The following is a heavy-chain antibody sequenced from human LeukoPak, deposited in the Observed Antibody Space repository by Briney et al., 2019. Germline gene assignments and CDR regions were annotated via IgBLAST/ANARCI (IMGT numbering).Heavy chain of an antibody. CDR2: INHSGST. Sequence: SETLSLTCAVYGGSFSGYYWCWVCHRPGKGLGWGGEINHSGSTNYHPSLKSRVTISVDTSKNQFSLKLSSVTAADTAVYYCARGNHHPIAAHPRIYYYYYMDVWGKGTTVTVSS. D-gene: IGHD6-6*01. CDR3: ARGNHHPIAAHPRIYYYYYMDV. V-gene: IGHV4-34*01. CDR1: GGSFSGYY. J-gene: IGHJ6*03.